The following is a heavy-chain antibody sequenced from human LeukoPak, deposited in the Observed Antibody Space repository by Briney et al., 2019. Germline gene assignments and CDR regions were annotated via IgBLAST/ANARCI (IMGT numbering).Heavy chain of an antibody. D-gene: IGHD3-9*01. J-gene: IGHJ6*02. V-gene: IGHV1-2*02. CDR1: GYTFTGYY. CDR2: INPNSGGT. Sequence: ASVKVSCKASGYTFTGYYMHWVRQAPGQGLEWMGWINPNSGGTNYARKFQGRVTMTRDTSISTAYMELSRLRSDDTAVYYCARKTAVDEGYFDWLLYSVRYGMDVWGQGTTVTVSS. CDR3: ARKTAVDEGYFDWLLYSVRYGMDV.